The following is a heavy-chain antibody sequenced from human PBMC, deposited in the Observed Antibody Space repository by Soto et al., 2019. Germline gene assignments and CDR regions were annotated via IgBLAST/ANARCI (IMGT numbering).Heavy chain of an antibody. Sequence: TSETLSLTCAVSGGSISSGGYSWSWIRQPPGKGLEWIGYIYHSGSTYYNPSLKSRVTISVDRSKNQFSLKLSSVTAADTAVYYCASGLLWFGDPLYYYGMDVWGQGTTVTVSS. D-gene: IGHD3-10*01. J-gene: IGHJ6*02. CDR1: GGSISSGGYS. CDR2: IYHSGST. V-gene: IGHV4-30-2*01. CDR3: ASGLLWFGDPLYYYGMDV.